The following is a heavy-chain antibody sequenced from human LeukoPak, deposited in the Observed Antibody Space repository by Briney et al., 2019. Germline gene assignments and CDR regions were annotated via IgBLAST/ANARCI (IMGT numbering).Heavy chain of an antibody. D-gene: IGHD2-15*01. CDR3: ARGRIKYCSGGSCYSGSGWFDP. V-gene: IGHV4-34*01. CDR2: INHSGST. J-gene: IGHJ5*02. CDR1: GGSFSGHY. Sequence: SETLSLTCAVYGGSFSGHYWSWIRQPPGKGLEWIGEINHSGSTNYNPSLKSRVTISVDTSKNQFSLKLSSVTAADTAVYYCARGRIKYCSGGSCYSGSGWFDPWGQGTLVTVSS.